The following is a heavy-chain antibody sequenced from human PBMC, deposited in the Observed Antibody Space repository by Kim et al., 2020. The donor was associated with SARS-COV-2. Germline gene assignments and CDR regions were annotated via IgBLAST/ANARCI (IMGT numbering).Heavy chain of an antibody. J-gene: IGHJ4*02. Sequence: SETLSLTCTVSGGSISSGGYYWSWIRQHPGKGLEWIGYIYYSGSTYYNPSLKSRVTISVDTSKNQFSLKLSSVTAADTAVYYCASTLWFGEYYFDYWGQGTLLTVSS. CDR2: IYYSGST. CDR1: GGSISSGGYY. D-gene: IGHD3-10*01. V-gene: IGHV4-31*03. CDR3: ASTLWFGEYYFDY.